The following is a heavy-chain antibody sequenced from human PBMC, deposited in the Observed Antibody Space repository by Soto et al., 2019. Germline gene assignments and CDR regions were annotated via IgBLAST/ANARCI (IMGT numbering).Heavy chain of an antibody. D-gene: IGHD6-19*01. Sequence: ASVKVSCKASGYTFTSYDINWVRQATGQGLEWMGWMNPNSGNTGYAQKFQGRVTMTRNTSISTAYMELSSLRSEDTAVYYCASLPSYSSGWYDAFDIWGQGTMVTVSS. CDR2: MNPNSGNT. V-gene: IGHV1-8*01. CDR3: ASLPSYSSGWYDAFDI. J-gene: IGHJ3*02. CDR1: GYTFTSYD.